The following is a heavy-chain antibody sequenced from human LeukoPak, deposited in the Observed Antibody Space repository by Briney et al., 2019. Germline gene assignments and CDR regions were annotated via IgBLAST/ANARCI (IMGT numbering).Heavy chain of an antibody. CDR1: GGSIGAYY. Sequence: PSETLSLTCTVSGGSIGAYYWSWIRPPPEKGLEWIGYVTYSGTTNYNPSLKSRVAISVDTSKNQFSLKLNSVTAADTAVYYCARELAAAGFDCWGQGNLVTVSS. V-gene: IGHV4-59*01. CDR3: ARELAAAGFDC. J-gene: IGHJ4*02. CDR2: VTYSGTT. D-gene: IGHD6-13*01.